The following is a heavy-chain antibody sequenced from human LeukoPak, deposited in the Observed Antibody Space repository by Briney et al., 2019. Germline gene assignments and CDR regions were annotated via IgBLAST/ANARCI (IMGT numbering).Heavy chain of an antibody. J-gene: IGHJ4*02. CDR3: AKQIYYTSRNQRETSDY. D-gene: IGHD3-10*01. CDR2: ISTNGVST. Sequence: PGGSLRLSCSASGFTFSSYVMHWVRQAPGTGLEYVSAISTNGVSTYYADSVRGRFTISRDNSKNTLYLQMNSLRAEDTAVYYCAKQIYYTSRNQRETSDYWGQGTLVTVSS. V-gene: IGHV3-64*04. CDR1: GFTFSSYV.